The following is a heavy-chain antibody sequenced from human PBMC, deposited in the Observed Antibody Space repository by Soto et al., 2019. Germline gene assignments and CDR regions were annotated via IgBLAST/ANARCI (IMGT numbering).Heavy chain of an antibody. V-gene: IGHV1-18*01. D-gene: IGHD2-2*01. CDR1: GYSLTSYG. J-gene: IGHJ4*02. CDR3: AREYCSSASCYGPDF. CDR2: ISGHDGNT. Sequence: ASVKVSCKASGYSLTSYGISWVRQAPGQGFEWMGWISGHDGNTKYTQKLQGRVTVTTDTSTSTAYMDLRSLRSDDTAVYYCAREYCSSASCYGPDFWGQGTLVTVSS.